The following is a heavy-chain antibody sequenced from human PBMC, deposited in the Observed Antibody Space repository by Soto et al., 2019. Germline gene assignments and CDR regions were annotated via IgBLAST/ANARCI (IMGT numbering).Heavy chain of an antibody. CDR1: GYTFTSYG. V-gene: IGHV1-18*01. Sequence: GASVKVSCKASGYTFTSYGIGWVRQAPGQGLEWMGWISAYNGNTNYAQKLQGRVTMTTDTSTSTAYMELRSLRSDDTAVYYCARDARYSNSSNWFDPWGQGTLVTVSS. D-gene: IGHD6-13*01. J-gene: IGHJ5*02. CDR3: ARDARYSNSSNWFDP. CDR2: ISAYNGNT.